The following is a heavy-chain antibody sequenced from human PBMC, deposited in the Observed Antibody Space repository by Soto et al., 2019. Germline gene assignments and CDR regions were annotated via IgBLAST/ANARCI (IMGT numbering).Heavy chain of an antibody. CDR1: GFTFTSSA. J-gene: IGHJ4*02. V-gene: IGHV1-58*01. D-gene: IGHD1-1*01. Sequence: GASVKVSCKASGFTFTSSAVQWVRQARGQRLEWIGWIVVGSGNTNYAQKFQERVTITRDMSTSTAYMELSSLRSEDMAVYYCAAYDWNDGRIDYWGQGTLVTVSS. CDR2: IVVGSGNT. CDR3: AAYDWNDGRIDY.